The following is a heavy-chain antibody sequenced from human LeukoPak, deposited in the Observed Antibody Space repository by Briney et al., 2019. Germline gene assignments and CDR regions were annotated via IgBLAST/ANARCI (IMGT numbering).Heavy chain of an antibody. CDR1: GFTFSSYS. CDR2: ISSSSSYI. V-gene: IGHV3-21*01. CDR3: ARGLEYSSPDNWFDP. D-gene: IGHD6-6*01. Sequence: GGSLRLSCAASGFTFSSYSMNWVRQAPGKGLEWVSSISSSSSYIYYADSVKGRFTISRDNAKNSLYLQMNSLRAEDTAVYYCARGLEYSSPDNWFDPWGQGTLVTVSS. J-gene: IGHJ5*02.